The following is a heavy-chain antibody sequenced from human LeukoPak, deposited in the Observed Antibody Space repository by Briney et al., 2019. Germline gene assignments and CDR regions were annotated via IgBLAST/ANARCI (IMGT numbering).Heavy chain of an antibody. Sequence: PGGSLRLSCAASGFTFSGYAISWVRQAPGKGLEWVSAISGSGGSTYYADSVKGRFTISRDNSKNTLYLQMNSLRAEDTAVYYCARGPLAVAGAFDIWGQGTMVTVSS. CDR1: GFTFSGYA. CDR2: ISGSGGST. V-gene: IGHV3-23*01. CDR3: ARGPLAVAGAFDI. J-gene: IGHJ3*02. D-gene: IGHD6-19*01.